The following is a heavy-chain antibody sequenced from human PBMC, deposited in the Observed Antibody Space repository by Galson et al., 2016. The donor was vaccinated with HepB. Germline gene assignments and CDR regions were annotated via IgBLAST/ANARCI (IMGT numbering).Heavy chain of an antibody. CDR3: AGGHYCSGSFYLFDY. V-gene: IGHV5-10-1*01. CDR2: IDPSDSYT. D-gene: IGHD3-10*01. Sequence: QSGAEVKKPGESLRISCKGSGYSFTSYWISWVRQMPGKGLEWMGRIDPSDSYTNYSPSFQGHVTISADKSISTAYLQWSSLKASDTAMYYCAGGHYCSGSFYLFDYWGQGTLVTVSS. CDR1: GYSFTSYW. J-gene: IGHJ4*02.